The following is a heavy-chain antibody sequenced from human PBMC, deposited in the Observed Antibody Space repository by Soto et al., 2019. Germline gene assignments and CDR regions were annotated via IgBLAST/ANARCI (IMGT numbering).Heavy chain of an antibody. D-gene: IGHD1-1*01. V-gene: IGHV6-1*01. CDR1: GDSVSSTRSI. J-gene: IGHJ4*02. CDR3: ARDLHGTYYYDS. Sequence: SQTLSLTCDISGDSVSSTRSIWNWIRQSPSRGLEWLGRTYYRSKWHTDYAVSVRGRITINPDTPKTQFFLQLSSVTPDDSAVYFCARDLHGTYYYDSWGQGALVTVSS. CDR2: TYYRSKWHT.